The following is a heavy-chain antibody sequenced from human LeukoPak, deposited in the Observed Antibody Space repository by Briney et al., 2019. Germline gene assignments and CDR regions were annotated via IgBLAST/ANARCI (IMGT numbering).Heavy chain of an antibody. Sequence: ASVKVSCKASGYTFTSYAIHWVRQAPGQRLGWMGWISAGNGNTKYSQNLQGRVTFISNTSATTAFMELSSLRSEDAAVYYCARDSGSGSNDYWGQGTLVTVSS. V-gene: IGHV1-3*01. CDR2: ISAGNGNT. D-gene: IGHD1-26*01. CDR1: GYTFTSYA. CDR3: ARDSGSGSNDY. J-gene: IGHJ4*02.